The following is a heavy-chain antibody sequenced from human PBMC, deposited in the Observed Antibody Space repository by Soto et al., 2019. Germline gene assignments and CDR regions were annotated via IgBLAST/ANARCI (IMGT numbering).Heavy chain of an antibody. D-gene: IGHD3-3*01. CDR3: ATGPPYYDFWSGYRNWFDP. Sequence: ASVQVSCKVSGYTLTELSMHWVRQAPGKGLEWMGGFDPEDGETIYAQKFQGRVTMTEDTSTDTAYMELSSLRSEDTAVYYCATGPPYYDFWSGYRNWFDPWGQGTLVTVSS. CDR2: FDPEDGET. CDR1: GYTLTELS. J-gene: IGHJ5*02. V-gene: IGHV1-24*01.